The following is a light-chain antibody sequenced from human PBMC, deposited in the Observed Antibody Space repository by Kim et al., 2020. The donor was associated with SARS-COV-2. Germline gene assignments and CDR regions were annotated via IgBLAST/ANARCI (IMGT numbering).Light chain of an antibody. Sequence: EIVLTQSPGTLSLSPGERATLSCRASQSVSSSYLAWYQQKPGRAPRLLIYGASSRATGIPDRFSGSGSGTDFILTISRLEPEDFAVYYCQQYGSSPLTFGGGTKLEIK. V-gene: IGKV3-20*01. J-gene: IGKJ4*01. CDR1: QSVSSSY. CDR2: GAS. CDR3: QQYGSSPLT.